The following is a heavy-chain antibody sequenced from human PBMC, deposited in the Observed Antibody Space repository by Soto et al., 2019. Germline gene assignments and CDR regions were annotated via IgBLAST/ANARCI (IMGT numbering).Heavy chain of an antibody. Sequence: VQLLESGGGLVQPGGSLRLSCAASGFTFSSYGMHWVRQAPGKGLEWVAVIWYDGSNKYYADSVKGRFTISRDNSKNTLYLQMNSLRAEDTAVYYCARAFDTGPSAFDIWGQGTMVTVSS. D-gene: IGHD5-18*01. CDR3: ARAFDTGPSAFDI. CDR1: GFTFSSYG. J-gene: IGHJ3*02. V-gene: IGHV3-33*08. CDR2: IWYDGSNK.